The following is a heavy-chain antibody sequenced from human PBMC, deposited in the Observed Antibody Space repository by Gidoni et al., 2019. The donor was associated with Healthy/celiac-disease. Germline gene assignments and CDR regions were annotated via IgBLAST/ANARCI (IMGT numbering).Heavy chain of an antibody. CDR3: ARQGQWLVPGDY. Sequence: QLQLQESGPGLGKPSETLCLTCTGSGGCISSSRYYWGWIRPPPGKGLEWIGSLYYSGSTYYNPSLKSRFTISVDTSKNQFSLMLSSVTAADTAVYYCARQGQWLVPGDYWGQGTLVTVSS. D-gene: IGHD6-19*01. J-gene: IGHJ4*02. CDR2: LYYSGST. V-gene: IGHV4-39*01. CDR1: GGCISSSRYY.